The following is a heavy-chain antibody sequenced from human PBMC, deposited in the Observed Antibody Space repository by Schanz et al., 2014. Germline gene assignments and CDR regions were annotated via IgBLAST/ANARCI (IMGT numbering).Heavy chain of an antibody. D-gene: IGHD3-16*01. J-gene: IGHJ5*02. CDR1: GFTFSDYY. Sequence: QVYLVESGGDLVKPGGSLRLSCAASGFTFSDYYMSWIRQAPGKGLEWVSYISNSGTTIYYADSVKGRFTISRDNAKNSLYLQMNSLRVEDTAVYYCASDYNYFETEAPWGQGTLVTVSS. CDR3: ASDYNYFETEAP. V-gene: IGHV3-11*01. CDR2: ISNSGTTI.